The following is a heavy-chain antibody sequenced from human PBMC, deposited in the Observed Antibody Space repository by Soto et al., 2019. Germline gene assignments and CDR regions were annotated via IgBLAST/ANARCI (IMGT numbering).Heavy chain of an antibody. CDR3: ARGPSYGDYVYYGMDV. Sequence: QVQLQESGPGLVKPSQTLSLTCTVSGGSISSGGYYWSWIRQHPGKGLEWIGYIYYSGSTYYNPSLKSRVTISVDTSKNQFSLKLSSVTAADTAVYYCARGPSYGDYVYYGMDVWGQGTTVTVSS. V-gene: IGHV4-31*03. CDR1: GGSISSGGYY. J-gene: IGHJ6*02. D-gene: IGHD4-17*01. CDR2: IYYSGST.